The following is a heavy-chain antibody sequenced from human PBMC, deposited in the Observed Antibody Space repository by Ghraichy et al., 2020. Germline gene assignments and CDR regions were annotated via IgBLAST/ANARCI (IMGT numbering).Heavy chain of an antibody. D-gene: IGHD2-15*01. V-gene: IGHV4-34*01. CDR2: INYVGRT. CDR1: GGYIGGYY. CDR3: VRGRYCGGGACSPRPSTFDF. J-gene: IGHJ4*02. Sequence: SETLSLTCAVYGGYIGGYYWSWIRQSPGRGLEWIGEINYVGRTIYNPSFDGRLLIFLYASNNQFPLRLTPVSVTDTAVYYCVRGRYCGGGACSPRPSTFDFWGRGVLVTVSS.